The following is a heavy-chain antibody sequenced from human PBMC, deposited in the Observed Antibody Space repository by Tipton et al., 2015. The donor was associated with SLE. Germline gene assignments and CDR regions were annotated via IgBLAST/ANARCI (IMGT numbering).Heavy chain of an antibody. CDR2: INPNSGGT. J-gene: IGHJ4*02. D-gene: IGHD3-22*01. CDR1: GYTFTAYY. CDR3: ARGGGWYYYDSSGYPDY. Sequence: QLVQSGAEVKKTGSSVKVSCKASGYTFTAYYMHWVRQAPGQGLEWMGRINPNSGGTNYAQKFQGRVTMTRDTSISTAYMELRRLRSDDTAVYYCARGGGWYYYDSSGYPDYWGQGTLVTVSS. V-gene: IGHV1-2*06.